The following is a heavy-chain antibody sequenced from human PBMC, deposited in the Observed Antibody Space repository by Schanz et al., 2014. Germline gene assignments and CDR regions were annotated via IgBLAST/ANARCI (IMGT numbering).Heavy chain of an antibody. CDR2: INSDGSRT. CDR3: AKDLPAVAVAPLMTGLYDS. V-gene: IGHV3-74*01. Sequence: VQLVESGGGVVQPGRSLRLSCAASGFPYSRYWMQWVRQAPGKGLVWVSGINSDGSRTTYADSVKGRFTISRDNAKNTLFLQMNSLRAEDTAVYHCAKDLPAVAVAPLMTGLYDSWGQGTLVTVSS. J-gene: IGHJ4*02. D-gene: IGHD6-19*01. CDR1: GFPYSRYW.